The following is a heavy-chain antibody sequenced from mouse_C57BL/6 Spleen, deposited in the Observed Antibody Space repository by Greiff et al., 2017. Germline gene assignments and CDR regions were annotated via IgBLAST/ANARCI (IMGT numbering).Heavy chain of an antibody. D-gene: IGHD2-3*01. CDR2: IYPSDSET. Sequence: QVQLQQPGAELVRPGSSVKLSCKASGYTFTSYWMDWVKQRPGQGLEWIGNIYPSDSETHYNQKFKDKATLTVDKFSSTAYMQLSSLTSEDSAVXYCARENDGYLFAYWGQGTLVTVSA. CDR1: GYTFTSYW. V-gene: IGHV1-61*01. J-gene: IGHJ3*01. CDR3: ARENDGYLFAY.